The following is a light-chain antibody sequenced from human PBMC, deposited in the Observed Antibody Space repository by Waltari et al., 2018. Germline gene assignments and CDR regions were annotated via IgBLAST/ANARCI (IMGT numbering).Light chain of an antibody. CDR3: SSFTVTDTLVV. CDR1: NSDIGAYNY. CDR2: DVI. J-gene: IGLJ2*01. V-gene: IGLV2-14*03. Sequence: QSALTQPASVSGSPGQSIPISCTGTNSDIGAYNYVSWYQQHPGKAPKVIIFDVIFRPSGVSNRFSGSKSGNTASLTITGLQAEDEAHYYCSSFTVTDTLVVFGGGTKLTV.